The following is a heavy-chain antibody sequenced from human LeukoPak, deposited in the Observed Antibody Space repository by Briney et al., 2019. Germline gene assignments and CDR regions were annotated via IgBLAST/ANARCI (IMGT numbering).Heavy chain of an antibody. D-gene: IGHD6-13*01. CDR3: ARGPDSSSWYYYYGMDV. Sequence: GGSLRLSCTASGFTFRDYWMHWIRQTPREGLVWVSRINGDETSRAYADSVKGRFTISRDNAKNTLYLQMNSLRAEDTAVYYCARGPDSSSWYYYYGMDVWGQGTTVTVSS. CDR2: INGDETSR. CDR1: GFTFRDYW. J-gene: IGHJ6*02. V-gene: IGHV3-74*01.